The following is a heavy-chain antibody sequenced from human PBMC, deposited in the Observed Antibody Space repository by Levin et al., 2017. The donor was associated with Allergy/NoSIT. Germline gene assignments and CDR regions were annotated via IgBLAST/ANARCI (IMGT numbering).Heavy chain of an antibody. V-gene: IGHV4-34*01. Sequence: SETLSLTCAVYGGSFSGYYWSWIRQPPGKGLEWIGEINHSGSTNYNPSLKSRVTISVDTSKNQFSLKLSSVTAADTAVYYCARGRFCSTSCYAGYWYFDLWGRGTLVTVSS. CDR2: INHSGST. D-gene: IGHD2-2*01. J-gene: IGHJ2*01. CDR3: ARGRFCSTSCYAGYWYFDL. CDR1: GGSFSGYY.